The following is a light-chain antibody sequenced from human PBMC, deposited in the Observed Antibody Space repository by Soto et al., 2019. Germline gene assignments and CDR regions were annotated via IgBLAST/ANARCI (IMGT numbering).Light chain of an antibody. CDR3: HQYGSLPPT. Sequence: EIVLTQSPGTLSLSPGEGATLSCRASQSVSSTYLAWFQQKRGQAPRLLIYAASSRATGTPDRFSGSGSGTDFALTVSTLEPEDVAVYYCHQYGSLPPTFGQGTEVEIK. V-gene: IGKV3-20*01. J-gene: IGKJ1*01. CDR1: QSVSSTY. CDR2: AAS.